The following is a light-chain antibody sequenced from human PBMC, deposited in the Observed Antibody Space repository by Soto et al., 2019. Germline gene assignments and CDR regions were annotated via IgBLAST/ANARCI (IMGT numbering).Light chain of an antibody. V-gene: IGKV2-28*01. J-gene: IGKJ5*01. Sequence: DIVMTQSPLSLPVTPGEPASISCRSSQSLLHSNGYNYLDWFQQKPGQAPRLLIYATSARATGIPARFSGSGSGTDFTLTISSLEPEDFAIYYCQQRSNWPITFGQGTRLEIK. CDR3: QQRSNWPIT. CDR2: ATS. CDR1: QSLLHSNGYNY.